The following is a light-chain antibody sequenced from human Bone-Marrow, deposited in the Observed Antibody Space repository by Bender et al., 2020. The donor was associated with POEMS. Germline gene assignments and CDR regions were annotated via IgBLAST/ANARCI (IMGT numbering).Light chain of an antibody. V-gene: IGLV3-21*02. CDR2: DDS. CDR3: QVWDSRGNFILGGDWV. J-gene: IGLJ3*02. Sequence: SYVLTQPPSVSVAPGQTARIPCGGNQIGNKAVHWYQQKPGQAPIMVVYDDSERPSGIPDRFSGSNSGNMATLIINTVEVEDEADYYCQVWDSRGNFILGGDWVFGGGTKLAVL. CDR1: QIGNKA.